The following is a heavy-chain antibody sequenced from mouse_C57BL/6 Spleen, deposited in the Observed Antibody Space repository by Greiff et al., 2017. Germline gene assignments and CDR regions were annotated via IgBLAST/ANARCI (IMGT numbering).Heavy chain of an antibody. V-gene: IGHV5-4*03. CDR3: ARGNYYAQDYAMDY. CDR1: GFTFSSYA. D-gene: IGHD1-1*01. CDR2: ISDGGSYT. Sequence: EVKLVESGGGLVKPGGSLKLSCAASGFTFSSYAMSWVRQTPEKRLEWVATISDGGSYTYYPDNVTGRFTISRDNAKNNLYLQMSHLKSEDTAMXYCARGNYYAQDYAMDYWGQGTSVTVSS. J-gene: IGHJ4*01.